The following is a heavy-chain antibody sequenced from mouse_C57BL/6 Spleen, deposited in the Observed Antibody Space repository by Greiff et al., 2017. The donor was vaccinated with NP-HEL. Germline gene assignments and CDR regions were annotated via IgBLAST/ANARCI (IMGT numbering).Heavy chain of an antibody. Sequence: EVQGVESGGDLVKPGGSLKLSCAASGFTFSSYGMSWVRQTPDKRLEWVATISSGGSYTYYPDSVKGRFTISRDNAKNTLYLQMSSLKSEDTAMYYCARHDGSSYGGYFDYWGQGTTLTVSS. CDR3: ARHDGSSYGGYFDY. D-gene: IGHD1-1*01. V-gene: IGHV5-6*01. CDR1: GFTFSSYG. CDR2: ISSGGSYT. J-gene: IGHJ2*01.